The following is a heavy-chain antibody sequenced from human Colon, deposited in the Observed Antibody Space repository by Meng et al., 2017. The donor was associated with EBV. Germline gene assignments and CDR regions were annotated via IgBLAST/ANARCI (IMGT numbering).Heavy chain of an antibody. J-gene: IGHJ4*02. CDR2: IIHGGSP. V-gene: IGHV4-34*12. Sequence: QGQLQQWGAGLFQPSATLSLTCAGNGGALSSADWNWIRQPPGKGLEWRGEIIHGGSPSYNPSLKSRVTISIDTSKNQLSLMLSSVTAADTAVYYCARRPTGIDYWGQGTLVTVSS. D-gene: IGHD2-8*02. CDR3: ARRPTGIDY. CDR1: GGALSSAD.